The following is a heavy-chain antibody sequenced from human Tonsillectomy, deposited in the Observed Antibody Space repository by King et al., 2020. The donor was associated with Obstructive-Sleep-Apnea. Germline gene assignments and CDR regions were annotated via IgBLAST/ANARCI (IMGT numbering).Heavy chain of an antibody. D-gene: IGHD1-7*01. V-gene: IGHV3-66*01. J-gene: IGHJ4*02. CDR3: AREMTGTFDY. CDR1: GFTVSSNY. CDR2: IYSGGNS. Sequence: VQLVESGGGLVQPGGSLRLSCAASGFTVSSNYMTWVRQAPGKGLEWVSVIYSGGNSYYADSVKGRFTISRDNSKNTLYLQMNRLRAEDTAVYYCAREMTGTFDYWGQGTLVTVSS.